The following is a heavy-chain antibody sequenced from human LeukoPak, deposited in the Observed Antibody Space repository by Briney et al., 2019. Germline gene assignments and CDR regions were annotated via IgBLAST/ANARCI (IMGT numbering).Heavy chain of an antibody. V-gene: IGHV3-53*01. Sequence: GGSLRLSCAASGFTISSNCMSWVRQAPGKGLEWVSFIYSGGSTDYADSVKGRFTISRDNSKNTLHLQMSSLRAEDTAVYYCARYYYDSSGTFDYWGQGTLVTVSS. CDR3: ARYYYDSSGTFDY. CDR2: IYSGGST. D-gene: IGHD3-22*01. J-gene: IGHJ4*02. CDR1: GFTISSNC.